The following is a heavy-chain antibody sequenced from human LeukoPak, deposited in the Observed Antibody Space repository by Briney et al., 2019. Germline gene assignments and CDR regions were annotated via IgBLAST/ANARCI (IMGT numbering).Heavy chain of an antibody. J-gene: IGHJ5*02. CDR2: IIPIFGTE. V-gene: IGHV1-69*05. Sequence: SVKVSCKASAGTFSSYAISRVQQAPGQGLEWMGGIIPIFGTENYAQKFQGRVTITTDESTSTAYMELSSLRSEDTAVYYCGRDRSTVTTNWFDPWGQGTLVTVSS. CDR3: GRDRSTVTTNWFDP. CDR1: AGTFSSYA. D-gene: IGHD4-17*01.